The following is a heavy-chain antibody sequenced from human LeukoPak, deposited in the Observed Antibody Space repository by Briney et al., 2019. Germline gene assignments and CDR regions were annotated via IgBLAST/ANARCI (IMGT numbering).Heavy chain of an antibody. CDR1: GFTFSSYA. J-gene: IGHJ3*02. Sequence: GGSLRPSCAASGFTFSSYAMYWVRQAPGKGLEWVAVISYDGSNKYYADSVKGRFTISRDNSKNTLYLQMNSLRAEDTAVYYCAREFTAFDIWGQGTMVTVSS. CDR3: AREFTAFDI. CDR2: ISYDGSNK. V-gene: IGHV3-30-3*01.